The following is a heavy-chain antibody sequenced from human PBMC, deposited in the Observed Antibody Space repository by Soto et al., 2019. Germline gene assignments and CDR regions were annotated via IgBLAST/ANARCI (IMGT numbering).Heavy chain of an antibody. CDR3: VRGGGIAVAGTHLDY. J-gene: IGHJ4*01. CDR2: IGGSGAGT. V-gene: IGHV3-23*01. D-gene: IGHD6-19*01. CDR1: GFTFSSYA. Sequence: GGSLRLSCAASGFTFSSYAMSWVRQAPGKGLEWVSGIGGSGAGTNYADSVKGRFTISRDNSKNTLYLQMSSLRAEDTAVYYYVRGGGIAVAGTHLDYWGHGTLVTVSS.